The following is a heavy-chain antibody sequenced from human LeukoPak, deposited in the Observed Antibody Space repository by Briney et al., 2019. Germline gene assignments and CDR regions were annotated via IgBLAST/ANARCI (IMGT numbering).Heavy chain of an antibody. J-gene: IGHJ4*02. CDR3: ARAGYSGYALGD. Sequence: GGSLRLSCTAYGFTVSSNYMSWVRQAPGKGLEWISVVYSGGSTYYADSVKGRFTISRDNSKNTLYLQMNSLRAEDTAVYYCARAGYSGYALGDWGQGSLVTVSS. CDR1: GFTVSSNY. D-gene: IGHD5-12*01. V-gene: IGHV3-53*01. CDR2: VYSGGST.